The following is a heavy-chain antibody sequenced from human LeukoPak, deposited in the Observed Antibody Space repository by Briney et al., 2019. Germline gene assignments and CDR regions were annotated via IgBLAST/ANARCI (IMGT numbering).Heavy chain of an antibody. J-gene: IGHJ6*02. CDR2: ISYDGSNK. Sequence: GGSLRLSCAASGFTFRSYAMRWVRQAPGKGLEWVAVISYDGSNKYYADSVKGRFTISRDNSKNTLYLQMNSLRAEDTAVYYCARDPTVGRYYYYGMDAWGQGTTVTVPS. V-gene: IGHV3-30-3*01. D-gene: IGHD4-23*01. CDR3: ARDPTVGRYYYYGMDA. CDR1: GFTFRSYA.